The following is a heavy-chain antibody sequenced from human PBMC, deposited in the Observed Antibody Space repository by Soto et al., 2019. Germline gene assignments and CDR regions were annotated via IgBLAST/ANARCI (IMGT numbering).Heavy chain of an antibody. V-gene: IGHV3-23*01. Sequence: DVELSESGGGLVQPGGSLRLSCAASGFNFRSYAMSWVRRAPGKGLEWVSAISGSGGTSYFADSVRGRFTISRDNSKNTLELQLSSLRVEDTAEYFCAKGRGSSWTIDYWGHGTLVTVSS. J-gene: IGHJ4*01. CDR1: GFNFRSYA. CDR3: AKGRGSSWTIDY. CDR2: ISGSGGTS. D-gene: IGHD6-13*01.